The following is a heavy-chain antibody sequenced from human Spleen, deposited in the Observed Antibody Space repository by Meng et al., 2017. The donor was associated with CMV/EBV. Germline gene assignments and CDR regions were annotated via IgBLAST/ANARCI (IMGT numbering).Heavy chain of an antibody. J-gene: IGHJ3*02. Sequence: GESLKISCAASGFTFSSYEMNWVRQAPGKGLEWVSYISSSGSTIYYADSVKGRFTISRDNAKNSLYLQMSSLRVEDTAVYYCARERSNAFDMWGQGTMVTVSS. V-gene: IGHV3-48*03. D-gene: IGHD3-10*01. CDR1: GFTFSSYE. CDR3: ARERSNAFDM. CDR2: ISSSGSTI.